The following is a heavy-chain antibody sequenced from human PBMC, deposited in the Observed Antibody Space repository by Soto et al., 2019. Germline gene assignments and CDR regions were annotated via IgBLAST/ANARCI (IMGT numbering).Heavy chain of an antibody. CDR3: ARGITIFGVVINNWFDP. Sequence: QVQLQESGPGLVKPSETLYLTCTVSGGSVSSGSYYWSWIRQPPGKGLEWIGYIYYSGSTNYNPSLKSRVTISVDTSKNQFSLKLSSVTAADTAVYYCARGITIFGVVINNWFDPWGQGTLVTVSS. D-gene: IGHD3-3*01. CDR2: IYYSGST. V-gene: IGHV4-61*01. J-gene: IGHJ5*02. CDR1: GGSVSSGSYY.